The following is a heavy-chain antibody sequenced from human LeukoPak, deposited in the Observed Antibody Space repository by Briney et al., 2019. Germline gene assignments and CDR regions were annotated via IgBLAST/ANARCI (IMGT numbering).Heavy chain of an antibody. J-gene: IGHJ5*02. V-gene: IGHV1-2*02. CDR2: INPNSGGT. D-gene: IGHD3-10*01. Sequence: ASVKVSCKSSAYTLTGYYMHWVRQAPGQGLEWRGCINPNSGGTNYAQNFQGRVTMTRDTSISTAYMELRGLISDDTAVYYCARVYGSESPWMNFDPWGQGTLVTVSS. CDR3: ARVYGSESPWMNFDP. CDR1: AYTLTGYY.